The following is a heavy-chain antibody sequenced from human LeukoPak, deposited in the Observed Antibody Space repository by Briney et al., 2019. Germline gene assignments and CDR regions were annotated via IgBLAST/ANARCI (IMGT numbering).Heavy chain of an antibody. CDR3: ARDREGSGSYVDY. D-gene: IGHD1-26*01. Sequence: GGSLRLSCAASGFTFSSYSMNWVRQAPGKGLEWVSSISSSSSNIYYADSVKGRFTISRDNAKNSLYLQMNSLRVEDTAVYYCARDREGSGSYVDYWGQGTLVTVSS. CDR2: ISSSSSNI. CDR1: GFTFSSYS. J-gene: IGHJ4*02. V-gene: IGHV3-21*01.